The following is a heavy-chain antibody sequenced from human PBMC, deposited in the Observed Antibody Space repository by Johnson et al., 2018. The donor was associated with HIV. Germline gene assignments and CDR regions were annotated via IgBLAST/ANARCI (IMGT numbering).Heavy chain of an antibody. Sequence: QVQLVESGGGVVQPGRSLRLSCAASRFTFSSYDMHWVRQAPGKGLEWLAVISDDGNIKYYADSVRGRVTISRDNSKNTLYLQMNSLRTEDTAVYYCARERITMIVNDAFDIWGQGTMVTVSS. CDR2: ISDDGNIK. CDR1: RFTFSSYD. V-gene: IGHV3-30-3*01. CDR3: ARERITMIVNDAFDI. J-gene: IGHJ3*02. D-gene: IGHD3-22*01.